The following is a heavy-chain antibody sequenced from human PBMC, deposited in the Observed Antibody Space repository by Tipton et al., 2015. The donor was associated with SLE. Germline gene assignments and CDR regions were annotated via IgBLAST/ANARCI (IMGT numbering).Heavy chain of an antibody. CDR3: ARCSSGWYNIFYYYMDV. CDR1: GASFSGYY. D-gene: IGHD6-19*01. V-gene: IGHV4-30-4*08. Sequence: TLSLTCAVSGASFSGYYWSWIRQPPGKGLEWIGYIFNSGTTYYNPSLERRITISVDTSRNHFSLKLNSVTAADTAVYYCARCSSGWYNIFYYYMDVWGKGTTVTVSS. J-gene: IGHJ6*03. CDR2: IFNSGTT.